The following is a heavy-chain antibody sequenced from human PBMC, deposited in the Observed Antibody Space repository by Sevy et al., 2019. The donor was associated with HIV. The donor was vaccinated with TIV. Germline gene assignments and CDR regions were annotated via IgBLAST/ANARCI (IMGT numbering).Heavy chain of an antibody. CDR1: GFTFGGYA. Sequence: GGSLRLSCAASGFTFGGYAMAWVRQAPGKGLESVSAISGTGETTYYTDSVKGRFTVSRDNSNNILYLQMNSLRGEDTAVYYYAKRPVSYCSGATCSLDYWGPGTLVTVSS. CDR2: ISGTGETT. D-gene: IGHD2-2*01. J-gene: IGHJ4*02. V-gene: IGHV3-23*01. CDR3: AKRPVSYCSGATCSLDY.